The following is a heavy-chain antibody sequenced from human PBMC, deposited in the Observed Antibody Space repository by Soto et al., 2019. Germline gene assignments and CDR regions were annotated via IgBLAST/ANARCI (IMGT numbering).Heavy chain of an antibody. V-gene: IGHV4-30-2*06. CDR2: TYQSGSA. CDR1: CDS. J-gene: IGHJ6*02. CDR3: ARFYHGMDV. Sequence: CDSWHWIRKSPGKGLEWIGYTYQSGSAYYNPSLKIRVTISVDRSKNQFSLNLTSVTAADTAGYYCARFYHGMDVCGQATTVTLS.